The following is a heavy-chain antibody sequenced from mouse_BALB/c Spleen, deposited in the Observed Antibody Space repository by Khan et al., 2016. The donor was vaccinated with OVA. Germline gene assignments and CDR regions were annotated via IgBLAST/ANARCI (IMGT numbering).Heavy chain of an antibody. V-gene: IGHV1S136*01. D-gene: IGHD1-1*01. Sequence: VQLQQPGPELVKPGASVKMSCKASGYTFTDYVIHWVKQKPGQGLEWIGYIYPYTDKTESTEGFKGKATLTLDKSSSTAYMDLSSLTSADSSVYYCARSATDYYTMEYWGQGTSVTVSS. J-gene: IGHJ4*01. CDR3: ARSATDYYTMEY. CDR2: IYPYTDKT. CDR1: GYTFTDYV.